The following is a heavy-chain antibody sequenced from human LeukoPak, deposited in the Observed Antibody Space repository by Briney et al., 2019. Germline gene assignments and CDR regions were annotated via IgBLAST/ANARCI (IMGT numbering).Heavy chain of an antibody. V-gene: IGHV4-61*02. CDR3: ASMLRGYDSSGYYFDY. Sequence: TLSLTCTASGGSISSGSYYWSWIRQPAGKGLEWIGRIYTSGSTNYNPSLKSRVTISVDTSKNQFSLKLSSVTAADTAVYYCASMLRGYDSSGYYFDYWGQGTLVTVSS. CDR1: GGSISSGSYY. CDR2: IYTSGST. D-gene: IGHD3-22*01. J-gene: IGHJ4*02.